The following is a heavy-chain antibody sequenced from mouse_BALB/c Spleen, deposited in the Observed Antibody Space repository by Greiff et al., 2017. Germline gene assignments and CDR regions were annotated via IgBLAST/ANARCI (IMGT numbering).Heavy chain of an antibody. V-gene: IGHV5-6-4*01. J-gene: IGHJ1*01. CDR2: ISSGGSYT. CDR3: TREGFDV. CDR1: GFTFSSYT. Sequence: EVQLVESGGGLVKPGGSLKLSCAASGFTFSSYTMSWVRQTPEKRLEWVATISSGGSYTYYPDSVKGRFTISRDNAKNTLYLQMSSLKSEDTAMYYCTREGFDVWGAGTTVTVSS.